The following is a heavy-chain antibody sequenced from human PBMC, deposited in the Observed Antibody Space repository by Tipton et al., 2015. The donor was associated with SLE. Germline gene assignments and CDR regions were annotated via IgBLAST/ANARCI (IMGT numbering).Heavy chain of an antibody. D-gene: IGHD4-23*01. J-gene: IGHJ4*02. CDR2: IYYSGST. Sequence: TLSLTCSVSGGSISSSSYYWSWIRQPPGKGLEWIGYIYYSGSTKYNPSLKSRVTISVDTSKNQFSLKVNSVTAADTAVYFCARHEDYGGNLGYYFDYWGQGTLVTVSS. CDR1: GGSISSSSYY. CDR3: ARHEDYGGNLGYYFDY. V-gene: IGHV4-61*05.